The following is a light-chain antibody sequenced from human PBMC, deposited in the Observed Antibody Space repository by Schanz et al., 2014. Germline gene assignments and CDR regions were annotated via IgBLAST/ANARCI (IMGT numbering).Light chain of an antibody. CDR2: GAS. CDR1: QSVGSNY. Sequence: DIVLTQSPGTLSLSPGERATLSCRASQSVGSNYLAWYQQTPGQAPRLLISGASSRATGIPDRFSGSGSGTDFTLTISRLEPEDSAVYYCQQYGSSSFTFGPGTKVDIK. CDR3: QQYGSSSFT. V-gene: IGKV3-20*01. J-gene: IGKJ3*01.